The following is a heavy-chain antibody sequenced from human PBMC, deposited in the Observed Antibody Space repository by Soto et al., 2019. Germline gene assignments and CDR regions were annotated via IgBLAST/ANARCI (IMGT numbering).Heavy chain of an antibody. J-gene: IGHJ4*02. V-gene: IGHV3-23*01. CDR2: VSFSGGTT. CDR1: GFTFSSYA. CDR3: AKAGLRLEELSKRGPFDY. Sequence: GGSLRLSCAASGFTFSSYAMSWVRQAPGKGLEWVSVVSFSGGTTYYADSVKGRFTISRDNSKNTLYLQMNSLRAEDTAVYYCAKAGLRLEELSKRGPFDYWGQGTLVTVSS. D-gene: IGHD3-16*02.